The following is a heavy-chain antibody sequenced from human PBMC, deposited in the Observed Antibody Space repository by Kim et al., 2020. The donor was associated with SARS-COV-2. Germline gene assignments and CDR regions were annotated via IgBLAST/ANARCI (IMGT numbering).Heavy chain of an antibody. Sequence: GESLKISCKGSGYSFTSYWISWVRQMPGKGLEWMGRIDPSDSYTNYSPSFQGHVTISADKSISTAYLQWSSLKASDTAMYYCARSEYYDSSGLEGPFDYWGQGTLVTVSS. J-gene: IGHJ4*02. V-gene: IGHV5-10-1*01. CDR1: GYSFTSYW. CDR2: IDPSDSYT. D-gene: IGHD3-22*01. CDR3: ARSEYYDSSGLEGPFDY.